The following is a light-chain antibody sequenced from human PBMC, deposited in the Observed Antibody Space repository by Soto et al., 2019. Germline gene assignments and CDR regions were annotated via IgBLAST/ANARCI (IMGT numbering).Light chain of an antibody. V-gene: IGLV2-14*01. CDR2: EVS. CDR3: SSYAGSRVIV. CDR1: SSDVGAYNY. Sequence: QSVLTQPASVSGSPGQSITISCTGTSSDVGAYNYVSWYQQHPGRAPKLIIYEVSDRPSGISDRFSGSKSGNTASLTISGLQAEDEADYYWSSYAGSRVIVLGGGTKLTVL. J-gene: IGLJ2*01.